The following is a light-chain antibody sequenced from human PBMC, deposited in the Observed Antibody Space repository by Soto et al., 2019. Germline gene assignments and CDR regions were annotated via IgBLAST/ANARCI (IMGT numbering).Light chain of an antibody. V-gene: IGKV3-20*01. J-gene: IGKJ4*01. CDR1: QSVSSSY. CDR2: GAS. Sequence: EIVMAQSPATLSWSPVERATLACSASQSVSSSYLAWYQQKPGQAPRLLIYGASSRAAGIPDRFSGSGSGTDFTLTISRLEPEDFAVYYCQQHGSSPLTFGGGTKVDIK. CDR3: QQHGSSPLT.